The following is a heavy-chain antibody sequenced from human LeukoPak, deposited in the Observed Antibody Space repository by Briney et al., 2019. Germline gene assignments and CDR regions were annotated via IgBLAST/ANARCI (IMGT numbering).Heavy chain of an antibody. CDR3: ARGSIAARAYYFDY. CDR1: GFTFSSYI. D-gene: IGHD6-6*01. Sequence: GGSLRLSCAASGFTFSSYIMNWVRQAPGKGLEWVSSISSSSSYIYYADSVKGRFTISRDNDKNSLYLQMNRLRAEDTAVYYCARGSIAARAYYFDYWGQGTLVTVSS. CDR2: ISSSSSYI. J-gene: IGHJ4*02. V-gene: IGHV3-21*01.